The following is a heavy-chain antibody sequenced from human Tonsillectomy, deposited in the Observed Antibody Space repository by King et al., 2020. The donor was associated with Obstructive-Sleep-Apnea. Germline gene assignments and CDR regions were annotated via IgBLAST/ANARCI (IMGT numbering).Heavy chain of an antibody. D-gene: IGHD2-15*01. J-gene: IGHJ6*02. V-gene: IGHV3-7*03. CDR2: IKQDGSEK. CDR1: GFTFSTHC. Sequence: DVQLVESGGGLVQPGGSLRLSCAATGFTFSTHCMNWVRQAPGKGLGGGANIKQDGSEKYYVDSLKGRFTISRDNAKSSVDLQMKSLRVEDTAVYYCARVHSFCSGPTCLLPDYYFYSMDVWGQGTTVTVSS. CDR3: ARVHSFCSGPTCLLPDYYFYSMDV.